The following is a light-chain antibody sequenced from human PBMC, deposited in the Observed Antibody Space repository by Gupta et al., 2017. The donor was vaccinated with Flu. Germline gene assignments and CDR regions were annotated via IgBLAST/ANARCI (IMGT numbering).Light chain of an antibody. CDR3: QQTDSTPAFN. CDR2: AAS. J-gene: IGKJ3*01. CDR1: QTIGTH. V-gene: IGKV1-39*01. Sequence: SLSAAVGDRVTMTCRASQTIGTHLNWYEQKPGKAPTLLIFAASSLQSGVPSRFSGSGSGTDFTLTISSLQPEDFATYYCQQTDSTPAFNFGPGTKLHFK.